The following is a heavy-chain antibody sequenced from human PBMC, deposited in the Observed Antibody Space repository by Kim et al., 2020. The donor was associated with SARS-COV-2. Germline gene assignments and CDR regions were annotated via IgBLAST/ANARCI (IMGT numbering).Heavy chain of an antibody. Sequence: SETLSLTCTVSGYSISSGYYWGWIRQPPGKGLEWIGSIYHSGSTYYNPSLKSRVTISVDTSKNQFSLKLSSVTAADTAVYYCARGRDYYDSSGQLWGWF. D-gene: IGHD3-22*01. V-gene: IGHV4-38-2*02. J-gene: IGHJ5*01. CDR2: IYHSGST. CDR3: ARGRDYYDSSGQLWGWF. CDR1: GYSISSGYY.